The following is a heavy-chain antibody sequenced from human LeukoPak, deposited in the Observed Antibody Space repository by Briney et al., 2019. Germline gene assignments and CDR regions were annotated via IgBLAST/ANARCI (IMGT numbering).Heavy chain of an antibody. D-gene: IGHD1-1*01. CDR2: IYYSGST. CDR1: GESFSGYY. Sequence: SETLSLTCAVSGESFSGYYWGWIRQPPGKGLEWIGSIYYSGSTYYNPSLKSRVTISVDTSKNQFSLKLSSVTAADTAVYYCARHPYNWNDVYWFDPWGQGTLVTVSS. CDR3: ARHPYNWNDVYWFDP. J-gene: IGHJ5*02. V-gene: IGHV4-39*01.